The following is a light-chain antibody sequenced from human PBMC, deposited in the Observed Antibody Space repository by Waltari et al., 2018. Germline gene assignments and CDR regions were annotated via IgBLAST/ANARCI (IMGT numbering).Light chain of an antibody. J-gene: IGLJ3*02. CDR1: DANIGAGYA. V-gene: IGLV1-40*01. CDR3: QSYDRSLTGSWV. CDR2: GNT. Sequence: QSVLTQPPSVSGAPGQRVTISCTGSDANIGAGYAVHWYQQLPGTAPKLLIYGNTNRPSGVSDRFSGSKSGTSGSLAITGLQAEDEAYYYCQSYDRSLTGSWVFGGGTKLTVL.